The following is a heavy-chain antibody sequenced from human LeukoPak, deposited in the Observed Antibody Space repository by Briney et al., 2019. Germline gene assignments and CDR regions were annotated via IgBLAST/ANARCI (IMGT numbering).Heavy chain of an antibody. CDR2: ISSSSSYI. J-gene: IGHJ4*02. CDR1: GFTFSSYS. D-gene: IGHD5-18*01. CDR3: GRDPPRVNGYPIDY. Sequence: GGSLRLSCAASGFTFSSYSMNWVRQAPGKGLEWVSSISSSSSYIYYADSVKGRFTISRDNAKNSLYLQMNSLRAEDTAVYYRGRDPPRVNGYPIDYLGQGTLVTVSS. V-gene: IGHV3-21*01.